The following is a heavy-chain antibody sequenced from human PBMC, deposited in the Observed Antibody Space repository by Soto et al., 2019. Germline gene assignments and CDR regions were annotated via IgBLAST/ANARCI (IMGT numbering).Heavy chain of an antibody. CDR3: AREFGEVTMIVAFDY. Sequence: PGESLRLSCAASGFTFSSYGMHWVRQAPGKGLEWVAVIWYDGSNKYYADSVKGRFTISRDNSKNTLYLQMNSLRAEDTAVYYCAREFGEVTMIVAFDYWGQGTPVTVSS. CDR2: IWYDGSNK. D-gene: IGHD3-22*01. V-gene: IGHV3-33*01. J-gene: IGHJ4*02. CDR1: GFTFSSYG.